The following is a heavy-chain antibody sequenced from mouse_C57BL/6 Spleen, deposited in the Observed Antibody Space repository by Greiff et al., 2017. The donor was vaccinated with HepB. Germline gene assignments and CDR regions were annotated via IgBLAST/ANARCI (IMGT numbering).Heavy chain of an antibody. CDR1: GYTFTSYW. J-gene: IGHJ3*01. CDR2: IYPGSGST. D-gene: IGHD3-2*02. CDR3: ARRGDSSGFGFAY. Sequence: QVQLQQPGAELVKPGASVKMSCKASGYTFTSYWITWVKQRPGQGLEWIGDIYPGSGSTNYNEKFKSKATLTVDTSSSTAYMQLSSLTSEDSAVYYCARRGDSSGFGFAYWGQGTLVTVSA. V-gene: IGHV1-55*01.